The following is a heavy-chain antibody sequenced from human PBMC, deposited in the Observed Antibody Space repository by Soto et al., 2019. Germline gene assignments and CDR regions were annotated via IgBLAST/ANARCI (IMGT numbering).Heavy chain of an antibody. V-gene: IGHV4-59*11. CDR3: ARSGHSFEGAV. Sequence: SETLSLTCTVSGASMENHYGSWIRQPPGKGLEYIGYMFYTGRADYNASFTSRVSMSVDTSNNQFSLKLRSVSAADTAVYYCARSGHSFEGAVWGRG. J-gene: IGHJ4*02. CDR1: GASMENHY. CDR2: MFYTGRA. D-gene: IGHD3-16*01.